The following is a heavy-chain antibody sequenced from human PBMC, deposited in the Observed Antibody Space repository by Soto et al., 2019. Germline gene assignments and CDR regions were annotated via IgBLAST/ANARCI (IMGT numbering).Heavy chain of an antibody. CDR3: AKGAVGGVIVLGGIWFDP. CDR2: ISGSGGST. CDR1: GFTFSSYA. Sequence: EVQLLESGGGLVQPGGSLRLSCAASGFTFSSYAMSWVRQAPGKGLEWVSAISGSGGSTYYADSVKGRFTISRDNSKNTLYLQMNSLRAEDTAVYYCAKGAVGGVIVLGGIWFDPWGQGTLVTVSS. J-gene: IGHJ5*02. V-gene: IGHV3-23*01. D-gene: IGHD3-16*02.